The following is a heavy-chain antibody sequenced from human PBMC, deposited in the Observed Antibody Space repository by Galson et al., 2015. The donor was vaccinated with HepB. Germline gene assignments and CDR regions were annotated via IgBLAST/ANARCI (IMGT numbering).Heavy chain of an antibody. CDR1: GFPFSTYT. V-gene: IGHV3-30-3*01. D-gene: IGHD1-26*01. Sequence: SLRLSCATSGFPFSTYTMHWVRQAPGKGLEWVAVIPFDGGTKYYADSVKGRFTISRDNSKSTLYLQMNSLRDEDTAGYYCAGIETRGTKSGFDFWGQGTLVTVSS. CDR3: AGIETRGTKSGFDF. CDR2: IPFDGGTK. J-gene: IGHJ4*02.